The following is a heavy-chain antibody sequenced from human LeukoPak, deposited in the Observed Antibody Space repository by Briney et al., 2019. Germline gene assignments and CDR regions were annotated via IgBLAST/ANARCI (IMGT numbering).Heavy chain of an antibody. CDR3: ARVSVSTMGYYYYYMDV. D-gene: IGHD3-10*01. Sequence: GGSLRLSCAASGFTVSSNYMSWVRQAPGKGLEWVSVIYSGGSTYYADSVKGRFTISRDNSKNTLYLQMNSLRAEDTAVYYCARVSVSTMGYYYYYMDVWGKGTTVTVSS. CDR2: IYSGGST. V-gene: IGHV3-53*01. J-gene: IGHJ6*03. CDR1: GFTVSSNY.